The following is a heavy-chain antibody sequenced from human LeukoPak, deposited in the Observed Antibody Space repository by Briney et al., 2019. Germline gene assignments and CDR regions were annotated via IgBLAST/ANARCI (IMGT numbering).Heavy chain of an antibody. D-gene: IGHD3-10*01. Sequence: SETLSLTCTVSGGSISSSSYYWGWVRQPPGKGLEWIGSIYYSGSTYYNPSLKSRVTISVGPSKNQFYLKLSSVTAADTAVYYCASRTKLGPGEDAFDIWGQGTMVTVSS. CDR2: IYYSGST. J-gene: IGHJ3*02. CDR1: GGSISSSSYY. CDR3: ASRTKLGPGEDAFDI. V-gene: IGHV4-39*01.